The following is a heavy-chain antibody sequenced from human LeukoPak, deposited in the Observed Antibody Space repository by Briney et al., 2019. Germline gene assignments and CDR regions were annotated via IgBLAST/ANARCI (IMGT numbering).Heavy chain of an antibody. CDR1: GFTLSSYG. V-gene: IGHV3-30*18. D-gene: IGHD2-21*02. Sequence: GRSLRLSCAASGFTLSSYGMHWVRQAPGKGLEWVAVISYDGSNKYYADSVKGRFTISRDNSKNTLYLQMNSLRAEDTAVYYCAKGARGVTAVDYWGQGTLVTVSS. CDR2: ISYDGSNK. J-gene: IGHJ4*02. CDR3: AKGARGVTAVDY.